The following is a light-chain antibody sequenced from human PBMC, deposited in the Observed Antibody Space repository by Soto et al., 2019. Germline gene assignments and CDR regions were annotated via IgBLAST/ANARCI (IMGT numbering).Light chain of an antibody. CDR1: QNVYNY. CDR2: DAS. CDR3: QQRSNRPRT. J-gene: IGKJ1*01. Sequence: EIVLTQSPATLSLSPGERATLSCRASQNVYNYLAWYQQKPGQAPRLLIYDASNRATGIPARFSGSGSGTDFTLTIRSLEPEDFAVYYCQQRSNRPRTFGQGTRVEIK. V-gene: IGKV3-11*01.